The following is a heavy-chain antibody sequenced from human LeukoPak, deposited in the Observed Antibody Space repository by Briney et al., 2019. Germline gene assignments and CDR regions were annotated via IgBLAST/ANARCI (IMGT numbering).Heavy chain of an antibody. J-gene: IGHJ4*02. Sequence: PGGSLRLSCAASGFTFSSYAMSWVRQAPGKGLEWVSAISGSGGSTYYADSVKGRFSISRDNSKNTLYLQMDNLRAEDTAVYYCAKRGAEVGETVAPGDYWGQGTLLTVSS. V-gene: IGHV3-23*01. CDR3: AKRGAEVGETVAPGDY. D-gene: IGHD1-26*01. CDR2: ISGSGGST. CDR1: GFTFSSYA.